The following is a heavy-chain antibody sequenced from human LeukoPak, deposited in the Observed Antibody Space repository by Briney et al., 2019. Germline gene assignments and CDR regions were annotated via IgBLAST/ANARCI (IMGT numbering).Heavy chain of an antibody. CDR3: ASSPYSSGWNDP. CDR1: GYTFTNFG. CDR2: ISVYNGNA. D-gene: IGHD6-19*01. V-gene: IGHV1-18*01. Sequence: ASVKVSCKTSGYTFTNFGVSWVRQAPGQGLEWMGWISVYNGNADYAQKFKGRVTMTTDTSTTTAYMELRSLRSDDTAVYYCASSPYSSGWNDPWGQGTLVTVSS. J-gene: IGHJ5*02.